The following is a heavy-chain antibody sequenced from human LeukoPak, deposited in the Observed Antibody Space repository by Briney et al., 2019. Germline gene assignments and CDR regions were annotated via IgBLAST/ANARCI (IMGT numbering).Heavy chain of an antibody. D-gene: IGHD3-9*01. Sequence: GGSLRLSCAASGFTFSSYGMHWVRQAPGKGLEWVAFIRYDGSIKYYADSVKGRFTISRDNSKNTLYLQMNSLRAEDTAVYYCAKETPYYDILTGYPPHDYWGQGTLVTVSS. J-gene: IGHJ4*02. V-gene: IGHV3-30*02. CDR2: IRYDGSIK. CDR1: GFTFSSYG. CDR3: AKETPYYDILTGYPPHDY.